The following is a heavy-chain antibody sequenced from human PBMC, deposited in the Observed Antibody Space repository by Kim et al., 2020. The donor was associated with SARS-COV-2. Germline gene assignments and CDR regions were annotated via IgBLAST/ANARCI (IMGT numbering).Heavy chain of an antibody. CDR2: FDPEDGET. CDR3: ATPLIVVVPAANPGSDAFDI. Sequence: ASVKVSCKVSGYTLTELSMHWVRQAPGKGLEWMGGFDPEDGETIYAQKFQGRVTMTEDTSTDTAYMELSSLRSEDTAVYYCATPLIVVVPAANPGSDAFDIWGQGTMVTVSS. J-gene: IGHJ3*02. CDR1: GYTLTELS. D-gene: IGHD2-2*01. V-gene: IGHV1-24*01.